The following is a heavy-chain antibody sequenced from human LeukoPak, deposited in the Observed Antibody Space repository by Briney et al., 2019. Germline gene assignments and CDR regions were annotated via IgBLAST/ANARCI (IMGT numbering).Heavy chain of an antibody. CDR3: ARGCSSTSCYRTLDY. Sequence: GGSLRLSCAASGFTFSDYYMSWIRQAPGKGLEWVSYISSSGSTIYYADSVKGRFTISRDNAKNSLYLQMNSLRAEDTAVYYCARGCSSTSCYRTLDYWGQGTLVTVSS. J-gene: IGHJ4*02. V-gene: IGHV3-11*04. CDR1: GFTFSDYY. D-gene: IGHD2-2*01. CDR2: ISSSGSTI.